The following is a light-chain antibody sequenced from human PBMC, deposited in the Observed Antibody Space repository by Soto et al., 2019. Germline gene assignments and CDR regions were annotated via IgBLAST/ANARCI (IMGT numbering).Light chain of an antibody. V-gene: IGLV2-14*01. CDR2: EVS. CDR3: SSYTSSSALV. J-gene: IGLJ1*01. CDR1: SSDVGGYNY. Sequence: ALAQPASVSGSPGQSITISCTGTSSDVGGYNYVSWYQQHPGKAPKLMIYEVSNRPSGVSNRFSGSKSGNTASLTISGLQAEDEADYYCSSYTSSSALVFGTGTQVTVL.